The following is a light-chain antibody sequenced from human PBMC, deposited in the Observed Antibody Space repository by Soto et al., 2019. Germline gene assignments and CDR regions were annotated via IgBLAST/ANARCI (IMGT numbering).Light chain of an antibody. CDR1: QSVRSY. CDR3: QQNGRSPPWT. CDR2: GAS. V-gene: IGKV3-20*01. Sequence: ENVLTQSPATLPLSPGERATPPCRASQSVRSYLAWSQQTPGQAPRLLIYGASIRATGIPDRFSGSGSGTDFTLTISRLEPEDFAVYYCQQNGRSPPWTFGQGTKVDIK. J-gene: IGKJ1*01.